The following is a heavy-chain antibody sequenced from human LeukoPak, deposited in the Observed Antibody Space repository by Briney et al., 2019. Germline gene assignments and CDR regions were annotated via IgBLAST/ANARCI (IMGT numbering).Heavy chain of an antibody. CDR2: VDPEDGET. CDR1: GYTFTDYY. Sequence: ASVKVSCKVSGYTFTDYYMHWVQQAPGKGLEGMGLVDPEDGETIYAEKFQGRVTITADTSTDTAYMELSSLRSEDTAVYYCATSMVRGVINDYWGQGTLVTVSS. CDR3: ATSMVRGVINDY. V-gene: IGHV1-69-2*01. D-gene: IGHD3-10*01. J-gene: IGHJ4*02.